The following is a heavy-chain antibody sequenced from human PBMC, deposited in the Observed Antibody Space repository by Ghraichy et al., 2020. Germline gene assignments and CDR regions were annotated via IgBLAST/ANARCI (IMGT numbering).Heavy chain of an antibody. CDR1: GFSLSTSGVG. V-gene: IGHV2-5*02. D-gene: IGHD3-22*01. Sequence: PTLVKPTQTLTLTCTFSGFSLSTSGVGVGWIRQPPGKALEWLTLIYWDDDKRYSPSLKSRLTIMKDTSKNLVVLIMTNMDPVDTGTYYCAHEGYYDGSGYLGFDYWGQGTLVTVSS. J-gene: IGHJ4*02. CDR2: IYWDDDK. CDR3: AHEGYYDGSGYLGFDY.